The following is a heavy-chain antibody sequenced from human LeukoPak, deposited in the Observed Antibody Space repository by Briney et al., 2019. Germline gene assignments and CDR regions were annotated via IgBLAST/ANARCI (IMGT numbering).Heavy chain of an antibody. J-gene: IGHJ4*02. D-gene: IGHD6-13*01. Sequence: SETLSLTCTVSGGSFNSNSYYWGWIRQPPEKGLEWIGNMYYSGRTYYNPSLKSRVTISIDTSKNQFSLKLNSVTAADTAVYYCARGTPPSSSCYDYWGQGTLVTVSS. CDR1: GGSFNSNSYY. V-gene: IGHV4-39*07. CDR3: ARGTPPSSSCYDY. CDR2: MYYSGRT.